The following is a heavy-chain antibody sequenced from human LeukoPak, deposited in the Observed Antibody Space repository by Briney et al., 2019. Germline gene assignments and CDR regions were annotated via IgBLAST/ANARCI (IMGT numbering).Heavy chain of an antibody. Sequence: ASVKVSCKASGYTFTSYDINWVRQATGQGLEWMGWMNPNSGNTGYAQKFQGRVTMTRNTSISTAYMELSSLRSEDTAVYYCASALRGCSGGSCYSTALYYFDYWGQEPWSPSPQ. J-gene: IGHJ4*01. V-gene: IGHV1-8*01. CDR2: MNPNSGNT. D-gene: IGHD2-15*01. CDR1: GYTFTSYD. CDR3: ASALRGCSGGSCYSTALYYFDY.